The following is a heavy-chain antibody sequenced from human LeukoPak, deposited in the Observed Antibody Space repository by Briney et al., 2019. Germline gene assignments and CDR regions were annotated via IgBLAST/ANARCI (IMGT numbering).Heavy chain of an antibody. CDR3: AREDYGGNDY. CDR1: GFTFSSYW. D-gene: IGHD4-17*01. Sequence: PGGSLRLSCAASGFTFSSYWMNWARQAPGKGLEWVASINHNGNVNYYVDSVKGRFTISRDNSKNTLYLQMNSLRAEDTAVYYCAREDYGGNDYWGQGTLVTVSS. CDR2: INHNGNVN. V-gene: IGHV3-7*01. J-gene: IGHJ4*02.